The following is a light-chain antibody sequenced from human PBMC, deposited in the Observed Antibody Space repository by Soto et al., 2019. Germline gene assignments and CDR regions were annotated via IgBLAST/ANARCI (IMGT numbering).Light chain of an antibody. Sequence: EIVLTQSPGTLSLSPGARATLSCRAIQSVSNNYLAWYQQKPGQAPRLLIYGASNRATGIPDRFSGSGSGTDFTLTISRLEPEDFAVYYCQQRSNWPQITFGQGTRLEIK. V-gene: IGKV3D-20*02. J-gene: IGKJ5*01. CDR2: GAS. CDR3: QQRSNWPQIT. CDR1: QSVSNNY.